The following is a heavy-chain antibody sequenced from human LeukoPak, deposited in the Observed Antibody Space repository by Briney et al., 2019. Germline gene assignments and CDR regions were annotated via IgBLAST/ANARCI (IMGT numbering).Heavy chain of an antibody. Sequence: GGSLRLSCAASGFTFSYYWMSWVRQAPGKGLEWVANIKQDGSEKYYVDSVKGRFTISRDNAKNSLYLQMNSLRAEDTAVYYCARTRADYVWGSYRYDWFDPWGQGTLVTVSS. CDR3: ARTRADYVWGSYRYDWFDP. D-gene: IGHD3-16*02. CDR2: IKQDGSEK. J-gene: IGHJ5*02. CDR1: GFTFSYYW. V-gene: IGHV3-7*01.